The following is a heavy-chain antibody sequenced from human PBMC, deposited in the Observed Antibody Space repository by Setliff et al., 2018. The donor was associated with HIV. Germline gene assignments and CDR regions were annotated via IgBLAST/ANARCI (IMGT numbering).Heavy chain of an antibody. V-gene: IGHV4-4*07. CDR1: CGSFSSYY. Sequence: PSETLSLTCTISCGSFSSYYWSWIRQPAGRGLEWIGRIYSSGTTNYNPSLKSRVTMSVDTSKNQFSLKLTSVTAADTAVYYCARDRHSSGLGSYGPWGPGTLVTVSS. D-gene: IGHD3-10*01. CDR3: ARDRHSSGLGSYGP. CDR2: IYSSGTT. J-gene: IGHJ5*02.